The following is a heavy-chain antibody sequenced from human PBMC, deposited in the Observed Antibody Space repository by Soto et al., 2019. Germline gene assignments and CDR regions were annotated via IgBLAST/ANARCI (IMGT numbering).Heavy chain of an antibody. D-gene: IGHD4-17*01. Sequence: QVQLQESGPGLVKPSQTLSLTCTVSGGSISSGDYYWSWIRQPPGKGLEWIGYIYYSGSTYYNPSLKSGVTISVDTSKNQFSLKLSSVTAADTAVYYCARGRETLTTVTYYFDYWGQGTLVTVSS. J-gene: IGHJ4*02. V-gene: IGHV4-30-4*01. CDR1: GGSISSGDYY. CDR2: IYYSGST. CDR3: ARGRETLTTVTYYFDY.